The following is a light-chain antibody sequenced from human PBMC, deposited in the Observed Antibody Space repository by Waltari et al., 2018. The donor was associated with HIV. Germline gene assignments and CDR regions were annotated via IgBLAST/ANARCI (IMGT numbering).Light chain of an antibody. V-gene: IGKV1-33*01. J-gene: IGKJ4*02. CDR3: QQYDNLPRT. Sequence: DIQMPPSPSSLSASVGDRVTITCQASQDISNYLNWYQQKPGKAPKLLIYDASNLETGVPSRFSGSGSGTDFTFTISSLQPEDIGTYYCQQYDNLPRTFGVGTKVEIK. CDR2: DAS. CDR1: QDISNY.